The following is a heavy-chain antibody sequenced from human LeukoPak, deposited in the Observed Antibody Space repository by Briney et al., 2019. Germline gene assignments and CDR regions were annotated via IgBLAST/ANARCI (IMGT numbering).Heavy chain of an antibody. V-gene: IGHV4-34*01. CDR3: ARSRCTNGVCYLGSYYGGNVFDY. CDR2: INHSGST. D-gene: IGHD2-8*01. CDR1: GGSFSGYY. J-gene: IGHJ4*02. Sequence: ASGTLSLTCAVYGGSFSGYYWSWIRQPPGKGLEWIGEINHSGSTNYNPSLKSRVTISVDASKNQFSLKLSSVTAADTAVYYCARSRCTNGVCYLGSYYGGNVFDYWGQGTLVTVSS.